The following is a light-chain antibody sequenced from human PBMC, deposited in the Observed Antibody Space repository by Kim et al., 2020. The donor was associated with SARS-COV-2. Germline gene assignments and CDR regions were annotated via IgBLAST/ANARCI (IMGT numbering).Light chain of an antibody. J-gene: IGKJ4*01. CDR3: QQLNYNPLT. CDR1: QDISSS. CDR2: DAS. V-gene: IGKV1-9*01. Sequence: SVGDRVTITCRASQDISSSFAWYQQKPGKAPNLLIYDASTLQSGVPSRFSGSGSGTVFALTISSLQPEDFATYYCQQLNYNPLTFGGGTKVDIK.